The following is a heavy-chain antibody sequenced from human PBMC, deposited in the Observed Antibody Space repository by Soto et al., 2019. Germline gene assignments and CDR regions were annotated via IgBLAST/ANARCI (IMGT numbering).Heavy chain of an antibody. Sequence: EVQLVESGGDLVQPGGSLRLSCAASGFSFSRYWMHWVRQAPGKGLVWVSRISSDGSSTDYADSVKGRFTISRDNAKNTLYLQMNSLRAVDTAVYYCASYIAGGYWGQGTLVTVSS. CDR2: ISSDGSST. CDR1: GFSFSRYW. V-gene: IGHV3-74*01. CDR3: ASYIAGGY. J-gene: IGHJ4*02. D-gene: IGHD2-15*01.